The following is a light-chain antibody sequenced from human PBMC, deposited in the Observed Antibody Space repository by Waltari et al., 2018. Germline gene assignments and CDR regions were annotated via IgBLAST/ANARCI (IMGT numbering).Light chain of an antibody. V-gene: IGLV2-14*01. CDR3: SSYTASGALFV. CDR1: SSDVGRYDY. Sequence: QSALTQPASVSGSPGQSLTFSCTGTSSDVGRYDYVSWYQQHPGKAPKLLIYDVSDRPSGVSNRFSGSKSGNTASLTISGLQAEDEADYYCSSYTASGALFVFGTGTKVTVL. CDR2: DVS. J-gene: IGLJ1*01.